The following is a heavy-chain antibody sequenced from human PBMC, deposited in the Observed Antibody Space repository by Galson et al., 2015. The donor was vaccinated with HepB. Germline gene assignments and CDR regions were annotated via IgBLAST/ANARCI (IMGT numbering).Heavy chain of an antibody. D-gene: IGHD1-26*01. CDR2: IIPIFGIV. Sequence: SVKVSCKASGGTFSNYGINWVRQAPGQGPEWMGGIIPIFGIVNYAQKFRGRVTITADKSTSTTYMEVNSLRYEDTAVYYCAKKGDYDAFDIWGQGTMVTVSS. V-gene: IGHV1-69*10. J-gene: IGHJ3*02. CDR3: AKKGDYDAFDI. CDR1: GGTFSNYG.